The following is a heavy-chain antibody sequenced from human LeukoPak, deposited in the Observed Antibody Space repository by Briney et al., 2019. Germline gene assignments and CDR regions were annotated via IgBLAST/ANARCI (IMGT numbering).Heavy chain of an antibody. CDR2: IIPIFGTA. D-gene: IGHD3-22*01. J-gene: IGHJ4*02. CDR3: ASYDSSGYYPYYFDY. Sequence: ASVNVSCKASGGTFSSYAISWVRQAPGQGLEWMGGIIPIFGTANYAQKFQGRVTITADESTSTAYMELSSLRSEDTAVYYCASYDSSGYYPYYFDYWGQGTLVTVSS. CDR1: GGTFSSYA. V-gene: IGHV1-69*13.